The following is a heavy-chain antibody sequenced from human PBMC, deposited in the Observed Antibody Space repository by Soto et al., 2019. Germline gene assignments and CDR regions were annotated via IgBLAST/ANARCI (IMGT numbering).Heavy chain of an antibody. J-gene: IGHJ6*02. CDR1: GYTFTNYW. V-gene: IGHV5-51*01. CDR2: IYPGDSDT. CDR3: AASIFYYGMDV. Sequence: GESLKISCKGSGYTFTNYWIGWVRQMPGKGPEWMGIIYPGDSDTKYNPSFQGQVTISADKSITTTYLQWSSLKASDTAIYYCAASIFYYGMDVWGQGTTVTISS.